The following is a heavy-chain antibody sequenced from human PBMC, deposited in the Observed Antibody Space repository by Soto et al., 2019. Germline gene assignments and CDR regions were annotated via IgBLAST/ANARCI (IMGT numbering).Heavy chain of an antibody. Sequence: PSETLSLTCAVYGGSFSGYYWSWFRPPPGKGLEWIGEINNSGSTNYNPSLKSRVTISVDTSKNQFSRKLSSVTAADTAVYYCARGVANPLNWCDPWGQGTLVTVSS. V-gene: IGHV4-34*01. CDR3: ARGVANPLNWCDP. CDR1: GGSFSGYY. CDR2: INNSGST. D-gene: IGHD2-21*01. J-gene: IGHJ5*02.